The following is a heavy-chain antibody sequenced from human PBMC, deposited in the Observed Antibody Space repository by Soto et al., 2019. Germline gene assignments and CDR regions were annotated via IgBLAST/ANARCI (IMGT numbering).Heavy chain of an antibody. D-gene: IGHD2-15*01. CDR1: GFTFSSYA. CDR3: AKKGLGSLTTFCSGSGCHYAFDM. CDR2: ISGGGDGT. V-gene: IGHV3-23*01. J-gene: IGHJ3*02. Sequence: EVQLLESGGGLVQPGGSLRLSCAASGFTFSSYAMSWVRQPPGKGLEWVPTISGGGDGTYYADSMKGHFTISRDNSKNTLYLQMNSLRAEDTAIYYCAKKGLGSLTTFCSGSGCHYAFDMWGQGTMVTVSS.